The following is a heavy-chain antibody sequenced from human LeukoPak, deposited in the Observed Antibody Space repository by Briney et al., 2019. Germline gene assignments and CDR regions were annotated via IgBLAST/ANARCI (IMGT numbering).Heavy chain of an antibody. V-gene: IGHV3-23*01. J-gene: IGHJ3*02. CDR1: RFTFSSYA. Sequence: PGGSLRLSCAASRFTFSSYAMSWVRQAPGRGLEWVSAISGSGGSTYYADSVKGRFTISRDNSKNTLYLQMNSLRAEDTAVYYCAKDTSIAAAAEDNAFDIWGQGTMVTVSS. CDR2: ISGSGGST. CDR3: AKDTSIAAAAEDNAFDI. D-gene: IGHD6-13*01.